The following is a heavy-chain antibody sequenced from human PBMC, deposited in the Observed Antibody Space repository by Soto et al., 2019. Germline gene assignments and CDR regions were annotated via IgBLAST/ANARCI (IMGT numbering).Heavy chain of an antibody. CDR2: ISSSSSYI. J-gene: IGHJ4*02. V-gene: IGHV3-21*01. D-gene: IGHD5-18*01. CDR3: AREGQLWSTLKNYFDY. CDR1: GFTFSSYS. Sequence: PGGSLRLSCAASGFTFSSYSMNWVRQAPGKGLEWVSSISSSSSYIYYADSVKGRFTISRDNAKNSLYLQMNSLRAEDTAVYYCAREGQLWSTLKNYFDYWGQGTLVTVSS.